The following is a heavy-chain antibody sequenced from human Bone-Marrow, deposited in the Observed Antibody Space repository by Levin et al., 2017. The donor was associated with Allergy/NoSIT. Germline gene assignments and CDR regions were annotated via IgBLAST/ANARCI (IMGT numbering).Heavy chain of an antibody. CDR3: ARPLTSGYYLAFDQ. Sequence: GGSLRLSCAASGFTFGDYYMTWIRQAPGKGLEWISYISSSGSTTHYADSVKGRFTISRDNARNSLYLQMNSLRVDDTAVYYCARPLTSGYYLAFDQWGQGSLVTVSS. CDR1: GFTFGDYY. D-gene: IGHD3-3*01. CDR2: ISSSGSTT. V-gene: IGHV3-11*01. J-gene: IGHJ5*02.